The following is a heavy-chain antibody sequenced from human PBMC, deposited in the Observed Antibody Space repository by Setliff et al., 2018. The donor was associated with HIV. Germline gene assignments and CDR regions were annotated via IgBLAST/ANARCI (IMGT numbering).Heavy chain of an antibody. Sequence: LSEPLSLTCTVSGGSISTYYWSWIRQAPGRGLEWIGYIYYTGRTNYNPSLKSRVTMSLDSSKKQFSLKLSSVTAADTAVYFCARDVGGFTVFAVPRGGFDPWGQGTLVTVSS. CDR2: IYYTGRT. CDR3: ARDVGGFTVFAVPRGGFDP. CDR1: GGSISTYY. D-gene: IGHD3-3*01. J-gene: IGHJ5*02. V-gene: IGHV4-59*01.